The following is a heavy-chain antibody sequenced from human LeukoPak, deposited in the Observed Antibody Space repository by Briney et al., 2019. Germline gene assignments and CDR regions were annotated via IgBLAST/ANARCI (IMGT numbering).Heavy chain of an antibody. CDR2: IYHSGTS. D-gene: IGHD5-24*01. V-gene: IGHV4-34*01. Sequence: SETLSLTCAVYGGSFSGYYWSWIRQPPGKGLEWIGEIYHSGTSNYNPSLKSRVTISVDKSKDQFSLKLSSVTAANTAVYYCARLYVGDGYNLFDFWGQGTLVTVSS. CDR1: GGSFSGYY. J-gene: IGHJ4*02. CDR3: ARLYVGDGYNLFDF.